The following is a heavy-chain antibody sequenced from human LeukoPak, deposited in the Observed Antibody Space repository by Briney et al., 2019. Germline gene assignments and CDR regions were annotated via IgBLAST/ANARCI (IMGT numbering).Heavy chain of an antibody. Sequence: GGSLRLSCAAYGFTLSGYDMNWIRQAPGKGLEWLSYMSASGSVKYYADSVKGRFTISRDNSKNTLYLQMNSLRAEDTAVYYCAKDRGYSGYDSLIFDYWGQGTLVTVSS. J-gene: IGHJ4*02. D-gene: IGHD5-12*01. CDR3: AKDRGYSGYDSLIFDY. CDR1: GFTLSGYD. CDR2: MSASGSVK. V-gene: IGHV3-48*03.